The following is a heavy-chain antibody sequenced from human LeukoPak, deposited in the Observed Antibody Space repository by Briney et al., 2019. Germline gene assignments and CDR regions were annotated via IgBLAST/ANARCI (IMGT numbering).Heavy chain of an antibody. CDR3: ARDHGVRGIYYYYDMDD. D-gene: IGHD3-10*01. J-gene: IGHJ6*02. CDR1: GFTFSSYE. CDR2: ITSSGGTV. V-gene: IGHV3-48*03. Sequence: PGGSLRLSRAASGFTFSSYEMNWVRQAPGTGLEWVAYITSSGGTVFYADSVKGRFTISRDNAKNSLYLQMNSLRVEDAAVYYCARDHGVRGIYYYYDMDDWGQGTTVTVYS.